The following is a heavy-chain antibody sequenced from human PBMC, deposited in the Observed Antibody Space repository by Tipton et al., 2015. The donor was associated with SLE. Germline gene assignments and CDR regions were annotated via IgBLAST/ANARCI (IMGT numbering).Heavy chain of an antibody. CDR2: ISGTSGIT. CDR1: GFTFSSYA. Sequence: SLRLSCAASGFTFSSYAMTWVRQAPGKGLEWVSGISGTSGITYYADSVRGRVTISRDNSKNTLYLQMNSLRAEDTAVYYCAKEMYYGSGSPFDFWGQGTLVTVSS. D-gene: IGHD3-10*01. J-gene: IGHJ4*02. CDR3: AKEMYYGSGSPFDF. V-gene: IGHV3-23*01.